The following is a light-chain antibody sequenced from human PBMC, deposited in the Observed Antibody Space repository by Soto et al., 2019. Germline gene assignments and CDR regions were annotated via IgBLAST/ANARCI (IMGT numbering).Light chain of an antibody. J-gene: IGLJ1*01. CDR1: SSNIGAGYD. V-gene: IGLV1-40*01. CDR3: QSYDSSLSALYV. Sequence: QSVLTQPPSVSGAPGQTVTISCPGSSSNIGAGYDVHWYQQLPGTAPKLLIYGNSNRPSGVPDRFSGSKSGTSASLAITGLQAEDEADYYCQSYDSSLSALYVFGTGTKVTVL. CDR2: GNS.